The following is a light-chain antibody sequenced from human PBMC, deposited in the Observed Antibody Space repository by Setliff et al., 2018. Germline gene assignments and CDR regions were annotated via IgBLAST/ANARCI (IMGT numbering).Light chain of an antibody. CDR3: CSYTGTSTPYV. Sequence: QSVLAQPRSVSGSPGQAVTISCTGTSSDVGGYHYGGDRYVSWYQQRPGKAPRLMIYDVSNRPSGVSDRFSGSKSGNTASLTISGLQAEDEADYYCCSYTGTSTPYVFGTGTKGTVL. CDR1: SSDVGGYHY. J-gene: IGLJ1*01. CDR2: DVS. V-gene: IGLV2-11*01.